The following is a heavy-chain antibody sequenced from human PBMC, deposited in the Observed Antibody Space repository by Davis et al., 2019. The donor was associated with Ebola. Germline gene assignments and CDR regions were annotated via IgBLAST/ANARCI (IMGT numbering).Heavy chain of an antibody. CDR1: GFTFSYYD. D-gene: IGHD1-26*01. V-gene: IGHV3-23*01. CDR3: AKGTWETYGMDV. CDR2: IGTIGGDT. J-gene: IGHJ6*02. Sequence: ESLKISCAASGFTFSYYDMQWLRQAAGKGLEWVSGIGTIGGDTHYAESVKGRFTISRDNSMNTLYLEMNSLGVEETALYYCAKGTWETYGMDVWGQGTTVTVSS.